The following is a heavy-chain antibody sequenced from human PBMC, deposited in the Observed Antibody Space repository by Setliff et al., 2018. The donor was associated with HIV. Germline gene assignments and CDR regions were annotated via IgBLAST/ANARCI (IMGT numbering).Heavy chain of an antibody. J-gene: IGHJ5*01. V-gene: IGHV3-7*04. Sequence: PGGSLRLSCAASGFTFSNYAMSWVRQAPGKGLEWVANINQDGSAKDYVDSVKGRLTISRDNARNTLYLEMNSLRVEDAAMYYCVRVAGFSSSWFGYWGQGTLVTVSS. CDR2: INQDGSAK. CDR3: VRVAGFSSSWFGY. CDR1: GFTFSNYA. D-gene: IGHD6-13*01.